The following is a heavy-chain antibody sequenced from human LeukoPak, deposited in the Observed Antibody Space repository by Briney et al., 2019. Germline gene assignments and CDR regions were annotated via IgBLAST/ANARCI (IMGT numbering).Heavy chain of an antibody. CDR1: GFTLSSKW. V-gene: IGHV3-7*04. CDR2: IKQDGNKQ. Sequence: PGGSLRLSCAASGFTLSSKWMSSVRQAPGKGLEWVANIKQDGNKQYNVDSVKDGFSISRDNAKISLYLQMNSLRAEDTAVYYCAKDRDWGYFDYWGQGSLVTVSS. D-gene: IGHD3/OR15-3a*01. J-gene: IGHJ4*02. CDR3: AKDRDWGYFDY.